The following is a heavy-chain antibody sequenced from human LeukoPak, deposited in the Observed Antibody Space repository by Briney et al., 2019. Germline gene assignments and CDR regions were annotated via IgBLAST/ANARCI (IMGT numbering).Heavy chain of an antibody. CDR1: GDSISSYY. CDR3: ARDPDPGVYSSGWYGAFDI. D-gene: IGHD6-19*01. V-gene: IGHV4-59*12. CDR2: IYYSGST. J-gene: IGHJ3*02. Sequence: PSETLSLTCTVSGDSISSYYWGWIRQPPGKGLEWIGYIYYSGSTYYNPSLKSRVTISVDTSKNQFSLKLSSVTAADTAVYYCARDPDPGVYSSGWYGAFDIWGQGTMVTVSS.